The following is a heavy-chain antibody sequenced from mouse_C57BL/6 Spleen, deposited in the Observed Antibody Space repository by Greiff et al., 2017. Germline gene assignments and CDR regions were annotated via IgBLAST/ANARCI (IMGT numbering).Heavy chain of an antibody. CDR2: IDPEDGET. V-gene: IGHV14-2*01. D-gene: IGHD1-1*01. CDR3: ARCLYGSSSHYYAMDY. J-gene: IGHJ4*01. CDR1: GFNIKDYY. Sequence: VQLQQSGAELVKPGASVKLSCTASGFNIKDYYMHWVKQRTEQGLEWIGRIDPEDGETKYAPKFPGKATIPADTSSNTAYLQLSSLTSEDTAVYYCARCLYGSSSHYYAMDYWGQGTSVTVSS.